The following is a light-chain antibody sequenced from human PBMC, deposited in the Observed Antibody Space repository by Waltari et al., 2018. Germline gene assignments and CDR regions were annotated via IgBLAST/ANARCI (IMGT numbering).Light chain of an antibody. CDR3: QHYDGSVVT. CDR1: QSVTSIA. J-gene: IGKJ4*01. Sequence: DTVLTQSPDTVSLSPGDRGTLSCRASQSVTSIALSWFQQRPGQAPRLLIYGASKRGTDIPDRFSGSGSGTDFTLTISRLEPEDVAVYYCQHYDGSVVTFGGGTKVEI. CDR2: GAS. V-gene: IGKV3-20*01.